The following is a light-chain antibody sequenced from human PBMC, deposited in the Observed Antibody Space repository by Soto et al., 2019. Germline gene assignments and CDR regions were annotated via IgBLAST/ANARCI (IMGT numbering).Light chain of an antibody. V-gene: IGKV1-39*01. CDR3: QESYITPLT. CDR2: AAS. Sequence: DIQMTQSPSSLSASVGDRVTIACRASQSINTYLNWYQKKPAQAPNLLIYAASTLQSGVPSRFNGSESGTHFTLTNNHLQPEDFATYYCQESYITPLTFGGGTKVEIK. J-gene: IGKJ4*01. CDR1: QSINTY.